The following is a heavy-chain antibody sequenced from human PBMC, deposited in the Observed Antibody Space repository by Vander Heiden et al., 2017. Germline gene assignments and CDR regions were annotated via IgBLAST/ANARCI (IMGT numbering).Heavy chain of an antibody. CDR3: ARPFRPDYYGDYGGLRWFDP. J-gene: IGHJ5*02. V-gene: IGHV3-21*01. CDR2: ISMSGSYN. D-gene: IGHD4-17*01. CDR1: GFTCSSYS. Sequence: EVQRAESGGGLVKPGGSLRLSCAASGFTCSSYSMNGVRQGPGKGLGGVSTISMSGSYNYYADSVKGRFTISRDNAKNSLYLQMNSLRAEDTAVYYCARPFRPDYYGDYGGLRWFDPWGQGTLVTVSS.